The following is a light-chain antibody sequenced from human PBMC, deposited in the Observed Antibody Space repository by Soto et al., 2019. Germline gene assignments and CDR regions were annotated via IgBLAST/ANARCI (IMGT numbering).Light chain of an antibody. Sequence: QSVLTQPRSVSGSPGQLVTISCTGSTSDVGGYSYVFWYAQHPGRAPKLMIYDVSERPSGIPDRFSGSKSGNTASLTISGLQAEDEADYYCCSYAGSSTHWVFGGGTKVTVL. CDR1: TSDVGGYSY. V-gene: IGLV2-11*01. CDR3: CSYAGSSTHWV. J-gene: IGLJ3*02. CDR2: DVS.